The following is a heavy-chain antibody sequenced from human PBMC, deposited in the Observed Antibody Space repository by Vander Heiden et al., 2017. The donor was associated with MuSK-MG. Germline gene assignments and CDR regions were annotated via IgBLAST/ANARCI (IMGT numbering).Heavy chain of an antibody. CDR1: GFSLSNARMG. J-gene: IGHJ6*03. Sequence: QVTLKESGPVLVKPTETLTLTCTVSGFSLSNARMGVSWIRQPPGKALEWLAHIFSNDEKSYSTSLKSRLTISKDTSKSQVVLTMTNMDPVDTATYYCARIRAARQSHYYYYYYMDVWGKGTTVTVSS. D-gene: IGHD6-6*01. CDR2: IFSNDEK. V-gene: IGHV2-26*01. CDR3: ARIRAARQSHYYYYYYMDV.